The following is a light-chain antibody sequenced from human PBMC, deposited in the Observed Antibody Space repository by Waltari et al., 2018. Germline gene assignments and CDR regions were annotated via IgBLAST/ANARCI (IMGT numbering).Light chain of an antibody. J-gene: IGKJ1*01. Sequence: EIVFTQSPGSLSLSPGESATLYCRASQSLGRNYLACYQQRPGQAPSLLIYGASSRATGIPDRFSGSGSGTDFTLSFSRLSPEDFAVYYCQHYVRTWASGQGTKVDLK. CDR1: QSLGRNY. V-gene: IGKV3-20*01. CDR2: GAS. CDR3: QHYVRTWA.